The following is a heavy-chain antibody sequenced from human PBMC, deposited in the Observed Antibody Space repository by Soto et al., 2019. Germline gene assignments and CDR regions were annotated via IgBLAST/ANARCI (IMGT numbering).Heavy chain of an antibody. J-gene: IGHJ6*02. CDR3: ARDAPRYCSSTSCYRRYYYYGMDV. CDR1: GGTFSSYA. CDR2: IIPIFGTA. V-gene: IGHV1-69*06. Sequence: QVQLVQSGAEVKKPGSSVKVSCKASGGTFSSYAISWVRQAPGQGLEWMGGIIPIFGTANYAQKFQGRVTITADKSTSTAYMELSSLRAEDTAVYYCARDAPRYCSSTSCYRRYYYYGMDVWGHGTTVTVSS. D-gene: IGHD2-2*02.